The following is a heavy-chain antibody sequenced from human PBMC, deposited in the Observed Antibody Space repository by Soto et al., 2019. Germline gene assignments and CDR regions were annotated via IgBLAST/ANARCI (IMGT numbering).Heavy chain of an antibody. J-gene: IGHJ4*02. CDR2: IRSKANNFAT. V-gene: IGHV3-73*01. Sequence: GGTLRLSCADSGSTFSDSAMHWVRQASGKGLEWLGRIRSKANNFATAYAASVKGRFTISRDDAKNTVYLQMNILNSEDTVVYYCTRRSEYDSGGYYYSYDYWGQGTRVTVSS. CDR3: TRRSEYDSGGYYYSYDY. CDR1: GSTFSDSA. D-gene: IGHD3-22*01.